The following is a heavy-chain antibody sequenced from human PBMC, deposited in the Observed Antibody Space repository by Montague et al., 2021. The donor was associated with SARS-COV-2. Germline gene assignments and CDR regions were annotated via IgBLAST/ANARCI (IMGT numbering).Heavy chain of an antibody. CDR1: GGSISSSSYY. D-gene: IGHD6-19*01. J-gene: IGHJ4*02. V-gene: IGHV4-39*01. Sequence: SETLSLTCTVSGGSISSSSYYWGWIRQPPGKGLEWIGSIYYSGSTYYXPSLKSRVTISVDTSENQFSLKLSSVTAADTAVYYCARQSGRLWGIAVAGAFDYWGQGTLVTVSS. CDR3: ARQSGRLWGIAVAGAFDY. CDR2: IYYSGST.